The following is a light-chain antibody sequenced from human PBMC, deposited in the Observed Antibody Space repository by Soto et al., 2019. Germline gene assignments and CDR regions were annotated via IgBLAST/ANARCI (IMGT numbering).Light chain of an antibody. J-gene: IGKJ4*01. CDR3: QESNRGPCT. CDR2: GAS. Sequence: DIQMTQSPSSLSASVGDRVTITCRASQSISNYLNWYQQKLGKAPKLLIYGASSLQSGVPSRFSGSGSGTDFTLIISSLQPEDSATYYCQESNRGPCTFGGGTKLESK. V-gene: IGKV1-39*01. CDR1: QSISNY.